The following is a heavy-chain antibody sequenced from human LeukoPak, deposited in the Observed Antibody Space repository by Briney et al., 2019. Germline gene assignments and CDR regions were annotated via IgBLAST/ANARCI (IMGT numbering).Heavy chain of an antibody. V-gene: IGHV3-7*01. D-gene: IGHD2-21*02. Sequence: PGGSLRLSCAASGFTLSSYWLSWVRQAPGRGGAGVANIKRDGSEKYYVDSVKGRFTISRDNAKNSLYLQMNSLRAEDTAVYYCARGGNCGGDCYLVYWGQGTLVTVSS. J-gene: IGHJ4*02. CDR2: IKRDGSEK. CDR3: ARGGNCGGDCYLVY. CDR1: GFTLSSYW.